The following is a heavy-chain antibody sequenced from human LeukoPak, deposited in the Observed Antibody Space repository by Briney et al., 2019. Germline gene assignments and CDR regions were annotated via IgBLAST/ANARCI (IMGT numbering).Heavy chain of an antibody. V-gene: IGHV4-39*01. CDR3: ARHVSSGYDFWSGLGSFDY. D-gene: IGHD3-3*01. J-gene: IGHJ4*02. Sequence: PSETQSLTCTVSGGSISSSSYYWGWIRQPPGKGLEWIGSIYYSGSTYYSPSLKSRVTISVGTSKNQFSLKLSSVTAADTAVYYCARHVSSGYDFWSGLGSFDYWGQGTLVTVSS. CDR2: IYYSGST. CDR1: GGSISSSSYY.